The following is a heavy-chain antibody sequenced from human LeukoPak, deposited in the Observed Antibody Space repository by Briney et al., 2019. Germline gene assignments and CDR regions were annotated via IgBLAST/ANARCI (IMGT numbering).Heavy chain of an antibody. D-gene: IGHD3-10*01. V-gene: IGHV1-2*04. Sequence: VASVKVSYKASGYTITGYYMHWVRQAPGQGLEWMGWINPNSGGTNYAQKFQGWVTMTRDTSISTAYMELSRLRSDDTAVYYCARGYYPALVAFHGSGSYYYYWGQGTLVTVSS. CDR1: GYTITGYY. CDR3: ARGYYPALVAFHGSGSYYYY. J-gene: IGHJ4*02. CDR2: INPNSGGT.